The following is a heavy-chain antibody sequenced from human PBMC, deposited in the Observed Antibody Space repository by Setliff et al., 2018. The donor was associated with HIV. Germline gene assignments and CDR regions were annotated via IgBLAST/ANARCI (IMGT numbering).Heavy chain of an antibody. CDR3: AKTNGWYLIDY. CDR1: GFTFSSYG. CDR2: IRNDASNT. V-gene: IGHV3-30*02. J-gene: IGHJ4*02. D-gene: IGHD6-19*01. Sequence: GGSLRLSCAASGFTFSSYGMHWVRQAPGKGLEWVTFIRNDASNTYYADSVKGRFTISRDSSKNTLYLQMDSLRTEDTAVYYCAKTNGWYLIDYWGQGTLVTVSS.